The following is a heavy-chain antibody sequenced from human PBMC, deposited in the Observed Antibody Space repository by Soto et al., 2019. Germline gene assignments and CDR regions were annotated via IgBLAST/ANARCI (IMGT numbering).Heavy chain of an antibody. CDR2: IYYSGST. D-gene: IGHD5-18*01. J-gene: IGHJ4*02. CDR1: GGSISIYY. V-gene: IGHV4-59*01. Sequence: PSEPLSLTYTVSGGSISIYYWSWIRQPPGKGLEWIGYIYYSGSTNYNPSLKSRVTISVDTSKNQFSLKLSSVTAADTAVYYCARSHVDTATEFDYWGQGTLVTVSS. CDR3: ARSHVDTATEFDY.